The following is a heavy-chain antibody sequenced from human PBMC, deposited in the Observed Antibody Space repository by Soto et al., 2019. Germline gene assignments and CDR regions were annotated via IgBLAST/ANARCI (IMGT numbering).Heavy chain of an antibody. V-gene: IGHV3-30*18. J-gene: IGHJ6*02. D-gene: IGHD3-9*01. CDR1: GFTFSSYG. CDR2: ISYDGSNK. Sequence: QVQLVESGGGVVQPGRSLRLSCAASGFTFSSYGMHWVRQAPGKGLEWVAVISYDGSNKYYADSVKGRFTISRDNSKNTLYLQMNSLRAEDTAVYYCAKEGSAYDILTGSGYYGMDVWGQGTTVTVSS. CDR3: AKEGSAYDILTGSGYYGMDV.